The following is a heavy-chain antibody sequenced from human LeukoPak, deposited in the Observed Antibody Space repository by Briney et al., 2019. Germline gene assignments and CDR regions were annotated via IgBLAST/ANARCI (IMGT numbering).Heavy chain of an antibody. CDR2: IIPLFGTP. J-gene: IGHJ4*02. CDR3: ARAVRLGELSTFDY. CDR1: GGTFSSYT. D-gene: IGHD3-16*02. Sequence: ASVKVSCKASGGTFSSYTISWVRQAPGQGLEWMGGIIPLFGTPDYAQKFQDRLTITADKSTSTAYMELSSLRSDDTAVYYCARAVRLGELSTFDYWGQGTLVTVSS. V-gene: IGHV1-69*06.